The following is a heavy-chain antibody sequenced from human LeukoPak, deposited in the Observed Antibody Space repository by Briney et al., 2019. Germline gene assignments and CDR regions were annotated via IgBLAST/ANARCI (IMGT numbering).Heavy chain of an antibody. CDR1: GFTFSSYS. Sequence: GGSLRLSCAASGFTFSSYSMNWVRQAPGKGLEWVSAISGSGGSTYYADSVKGRFTISRDNSKNTLYLQMNSLRAEDTAVYYCASSGYSYGYPLGYWGQGTLVTVSS. CDR3: ASSGYSYGYPLGY. CDR2: ISGSGGST. D-gene: IGHD5-18*01. V-gene: IGHV3-23*01. J-gene: IGHJ4*02.